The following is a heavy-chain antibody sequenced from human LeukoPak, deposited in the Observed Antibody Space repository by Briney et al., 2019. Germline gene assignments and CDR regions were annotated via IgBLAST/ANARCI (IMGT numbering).Heavy chain of an antibody. CDR3: ARHTRMDTAMGGVSGYYYGMDV. CDR1: EYSFATYW. D-gene: IGHD5-18*01. V-gene: IGHV5-51*01. CDR2: IYPGDSDT. Sequence: LGESLKISCKGSEYSFATYWIGWVRQMPGKGLEWMGIIYPGDSDTRYSPSFQGQVTIPADKSISTAYLQWSSLKASDTAMYYCARHTRMDTAMGGVSGYYYGMDVWGQGTTVTVSS. J-gene: IGHJ6*02.